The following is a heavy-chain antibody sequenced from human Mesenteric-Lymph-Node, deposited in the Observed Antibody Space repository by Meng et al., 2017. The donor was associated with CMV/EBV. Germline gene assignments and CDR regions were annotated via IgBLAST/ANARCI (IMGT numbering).Heavy chain of an antibody. J-gene: IGHJ4*02. CDR1: GHTFTSYF. CDR3: ARTIGASFPFDS. D-gene: IGHD4-17*01. Sequence: CRASGHTFTSYFIRWVRRATGEGLEWMGVINPSGGSRDYAKKLQGRVTMTSDTSTSTVYMELSSLRSEDTAVYYCARTIGASFPFDSWGQGTLVTVSS. V-gene: IGHV1-46*04. CDR2: INPSGGSR.